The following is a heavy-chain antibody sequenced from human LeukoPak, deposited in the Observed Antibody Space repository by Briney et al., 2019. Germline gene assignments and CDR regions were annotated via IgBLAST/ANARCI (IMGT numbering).Heavy chain of an antibody. Sequence: GSLRLSCAASGFTFSDYYMSWIRQLPGKGLEWIGEINHSGSTNYNPSLKSRVTISVDTSKNQFSLKLSSVTAADTAVYYCAGLNWGSGFYYYMDVWGKGTTVTVSS. J-gene: IGHJ6*03. D-gene: IGHD7-27*01. V-gene: IGHV4-34*08. CDR1: GFTFSDYY. CDR3: AGLNWGSGFYYYMDV. CDR2: INHSGST.